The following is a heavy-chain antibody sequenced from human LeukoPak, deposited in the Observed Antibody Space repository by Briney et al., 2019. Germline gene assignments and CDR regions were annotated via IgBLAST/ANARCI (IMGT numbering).Heavy chain of an antibody. D-gene: IGHD5-24*01. J-gene: IGHJ4*02. CDR1: GGSFSGYY. CDR3: ARVRERWLRHAGYYFDY. CDR2: INHSGST. Sequence: TSETLSLTCAVYGGSFSGYYWSWIRQPPGKGLEWIGEINHSGSTNYNPSLKSRVTISVDTSKNQFSLKLSSVTAADTAVYYCARVRERWLRHAGYYFDYWDQGTLVTVSS. V-gene: IGHV4-34*01.